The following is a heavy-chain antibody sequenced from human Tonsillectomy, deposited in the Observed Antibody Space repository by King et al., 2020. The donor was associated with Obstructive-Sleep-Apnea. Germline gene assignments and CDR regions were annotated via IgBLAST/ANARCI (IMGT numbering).Heavy chain of an antibody. CDR2: ISYDGSNK. V-gene: IGHV3-30*04. CDR3: ARESTITDYYYGMDV. J-gene: IGHJ6*02. CDR1: GFTLSNNA. D-gene: IGHD1-14*01. Sequence: VQLVESGGGVVQPGRSLRLSCAASGFTLSNNAMHWIRQAPGKGLEWVAVISYDGSNKYYADSVKGRFTISRDISKNTLNLQMHSLRAVDTAVYYCARESTITDYYYGMDVWGQGTTVTVSS.